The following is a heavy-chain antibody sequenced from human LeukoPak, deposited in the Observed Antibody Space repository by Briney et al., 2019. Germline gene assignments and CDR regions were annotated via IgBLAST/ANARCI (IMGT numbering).Heavy chain of an antibody. Sequence: PSETLSLTCTVSSGSISTSNYYWGWVRQPPGKALEWIGYIHYSGSTSYNPSLKSRVTMSVDTSNDQFSLKVSSVTAADTAVYYCARGGSSWYADYWGQGTLVTVSS. V-gene: IGHV4-61*05. CDR1: SGSISTSNYY. D-gene: IGHD6-13*01. CDR2: IHYSGST. CDR3: ARGGSSWYADY. J-gene: IGHJ4*02.